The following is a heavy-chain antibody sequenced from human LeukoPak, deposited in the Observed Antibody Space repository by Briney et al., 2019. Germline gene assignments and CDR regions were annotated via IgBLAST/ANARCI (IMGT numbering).Heavy chain of an antibody. CDR1: GYTFTGYY. CDR2: INPNSGGA. V-gene: IGHV1-2*02. CDR3: ARRYYDILTGYQYNWFDP. D-gene: IGHD3-9*01. Sequence: ASVKVSCKASGYTFTGYYMHWVRQAPGQGLEWMGWINPNSGGANYAQKFQGRVTMTRGTSISTAYMELSRLRSDDTAVYYCARRYYDILTGYQYNWFDPWGQGTLVTVSS. J-gene: IGHJ5*02.